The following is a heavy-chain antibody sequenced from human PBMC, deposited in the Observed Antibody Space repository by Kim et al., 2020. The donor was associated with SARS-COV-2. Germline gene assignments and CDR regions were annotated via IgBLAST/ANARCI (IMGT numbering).Heavy chain of an antibody. CDR2: ISGSGGST. D-gene: IGHD3-10*01. CDR3: AKRAQERITMVRGAPGWFDP. J-gene: IGHJ5*02. V-gene: IGHV3-23*01. Sequence: GGSLRLSCAASGFTFSSYAMSWVRQAPGKGLEWVSAISGSGGSTYYADSVKGRFTISRDNSKNTLYLQMNSLRAEDTAVYYCAKRAQERITMVRGAPGWFDPWGQGTLVTVSS. CDR1: GFTFSSYA.